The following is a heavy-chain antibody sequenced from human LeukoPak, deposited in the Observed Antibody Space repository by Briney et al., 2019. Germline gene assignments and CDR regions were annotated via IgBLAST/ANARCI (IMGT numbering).Heavy chain of an antibody. J-gene: IGHJ5*02. V-gene: IGHV3-23*01. Sequence: GGSLRLSCAASGFTFSSYAMSWVRQAPGKGLEWVSAISGSGGSTYYADSVRGRFTIFRDTSMNTLFLQMNSLGAEDTAVYYCAKGAAAGKVDWFDPWGQGTLVTVSS. CDR3: AKGAAAGKVDWFDP. CDR2: ISGSGGST. D-gene: IGHD6-13*01. CDR1: GFTFSSYA.